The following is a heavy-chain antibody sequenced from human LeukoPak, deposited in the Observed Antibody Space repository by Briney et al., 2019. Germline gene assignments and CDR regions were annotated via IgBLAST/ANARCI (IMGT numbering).Heavy chain of an antibody. CDR1: GGTFSSYA. CDR2: IIPILGIA. Sequence: SVKVSCKASGGTFSSYAISWVRQAPGQGLEWMGRIIPILGIANYAQKFQGRVTITADNSTSTAYMELGSLRSEDTAVYYCASATSRVPPRTVAWFDPWGQGTLVTVSS. J-gene: IGHJ5*02. D-gene: IGHD4-23*01. V-gene: IGHV1-69*04. CDR3: ASATSRVPPRTVAWFDP.